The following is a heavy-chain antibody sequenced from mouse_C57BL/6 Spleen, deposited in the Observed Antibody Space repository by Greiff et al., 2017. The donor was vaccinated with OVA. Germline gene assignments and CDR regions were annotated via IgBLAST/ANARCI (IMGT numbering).Heavy chain of an antibody. CDR3: ADYYGSSYGAMDY. J-gene: IGHJ4*01. V-gene: IGHV1-26*01. D-gene: IGHD1-1*01. CDR1: GYTFTDYY. Sequence: EVQLQQSGPELVKPGASVKISCKASGYTFTDYYMNWVKQSHGQSLEWIGDINPNNGGTSYNQKFKGKATLTVDKSSSTAYMELRSLTSEDSAVYYCADYYGSSYGAMDYWGQGASVTVSS. CDR2: INPNNGGT.